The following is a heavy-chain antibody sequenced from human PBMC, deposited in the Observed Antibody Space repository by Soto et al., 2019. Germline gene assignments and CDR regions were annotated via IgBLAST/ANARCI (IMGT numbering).Heavy chain of an antibody. CDR3: ARDDEGGSDCDLGY. D-gene: IGHD1-26*01. V-gene: IGHV3-30*01. CDR2: ISRDGSNE. Sequence: QVQLVESGGGVVQPGGSLRLSCAASGFTFSSYVIHWVRQTPDKGLEWVAFISRDGSNEYYADSVKGRFTISRDNSKNTLYLEMNSLRADDTAVYYCARDDEGGSDCDLGYWGQGTLVTVSS. J-gene: IGHJ4*02. CDR1: GFTFSSYV.